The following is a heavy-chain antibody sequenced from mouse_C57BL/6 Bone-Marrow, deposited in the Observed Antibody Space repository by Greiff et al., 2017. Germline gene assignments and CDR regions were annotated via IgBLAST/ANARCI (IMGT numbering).Heavy chain of an antibody. CDR3: AGGRY. V-gene: IGHV1-50*01. Sequence: QVQLQQPGAELVKPGASVKLSCKASGYTFTSYWMQWVKQRPGQGLEWIGEIDPSDSYTNYNQKFKGKATLTVETSSSTAYMQLSSLTSEDSAVYYCAGGRYWGQGTTLTVSS. CDR1: GYTFTSYW. J-gene: IGHJ2*01. CDR2: IDPSDSYT.